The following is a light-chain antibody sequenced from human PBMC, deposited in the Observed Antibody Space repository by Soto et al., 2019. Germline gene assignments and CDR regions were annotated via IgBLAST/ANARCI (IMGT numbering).Light chain of an antibody. CDR3: QSYDSSLSGSTV. Sequence: QSALTQPPSVSGAPGQRVTISCTGSSSNIGAGYDVHWYQQLPGTAPKLLIYGNSNRPSGVPDRFSGSKSGTSASLAITGLQAEVEADYYCQSYDSSLSGSTVFGGGTKLTVL. CDR2: GNS. CDR1: SSNIGAGYD. J-gene: IGLJ2*01. V-gene: IGLV1-40*01.